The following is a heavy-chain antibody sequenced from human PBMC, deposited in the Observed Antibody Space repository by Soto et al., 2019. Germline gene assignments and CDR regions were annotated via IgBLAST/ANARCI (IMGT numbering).Heavy chain of an antibody. CDR1: GFTFSSYA. CDR3: AKSPGMYYYDSSGYYHYDY. Sequence: PGGSLRLSCAASGFTFSSYAMSWVRQAPGKGLEWVSAISGSGVSTYYADSVKGRSTISRDNSKNTLYLQMNSLRAEDTAVYYCAKSPGMYYYDSSGYYHYDYWGQGTLVTVSS. V-gene: IGHV3-23*01. J-gene: IGHJ4*02. CDR2: ISGSGVST. D-gene: IGHD3-22*01.